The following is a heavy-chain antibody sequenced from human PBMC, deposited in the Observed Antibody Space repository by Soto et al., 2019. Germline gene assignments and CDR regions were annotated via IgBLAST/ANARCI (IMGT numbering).Heavy chain of an antibody. J-gene: IGHJ5*02. CDR2: ISAYNGNT. Sequence: ASVNISCKADRYTPTCNSKGWEREAHGQGLEWMGWISAYNGNTNYAQKLQGRVTMTTDTSTSTAYMELRSLRSDDTAVYYCARVQTIAVAIDVFDPRGQGTLVTVSS. D-gene: IGHD6-19*01. CDR1: RYTPTCNS. V-gene: IGHV1-18*01. CDR3: ARVQTIAVAIDVFDP.